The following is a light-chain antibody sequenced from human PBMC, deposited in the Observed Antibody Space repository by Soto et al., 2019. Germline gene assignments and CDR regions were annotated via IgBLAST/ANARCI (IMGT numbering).Light chain of an antibody. V-gene: IGLV1-51*01. CDR3: GTWDSSRNGGGV. J-gene: IGLJ1*01. CDR1: SSNIGSNY. Sequence: QSALTXPPSVSAAPGQKVTISCSGSSSNIGSNYVSWYQQLPGTSPKLLIYDNNKRPSGTPDRFSGSKSGTSATLDITGLQTGDEADYYCGTWDSSRNGGGVFGTGTKVTVL. CDR2: DNN.